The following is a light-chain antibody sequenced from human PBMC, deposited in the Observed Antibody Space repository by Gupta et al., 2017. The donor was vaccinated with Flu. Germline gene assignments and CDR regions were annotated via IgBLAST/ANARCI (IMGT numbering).Light chain of an antibody. Sequence: GTLSLSPGERATLSCRASQSVSSDYLARYQQKPGQPPRLLVYQASNSATGIPNRFSGSGSGTDFTLTIIRLEPGDFAVYYCHQDCSLPRTFGQGTKVEIK. CDR1: QSVSSDY. J-gene: IGKJ1*01. V-gene: IGKV3-20*01. CDR2: QAS. CDR3: HQDCSLPRT.